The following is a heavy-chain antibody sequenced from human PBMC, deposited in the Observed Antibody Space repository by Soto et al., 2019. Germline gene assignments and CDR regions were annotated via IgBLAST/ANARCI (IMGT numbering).Heavy chain of an antibody. CDR3: ARSLLTSSWYAGS. D-gene: IGHD6-13*01. J-gene: IGHJ5*02. Sequence: SETLSLTCGVSGYSISSGYYWGCIRQPPGKGLEWIGSIYHSGTTYYNPSLKSRVTISLDTSRNQFSLKLTSVTAADTAVYYCARSLLTSSWYAGSWGQGTLVTVSS. CDR1: GYSISSGYY. V-gene: IGHV4-38-2*01. CDR2: IYHSGTT.